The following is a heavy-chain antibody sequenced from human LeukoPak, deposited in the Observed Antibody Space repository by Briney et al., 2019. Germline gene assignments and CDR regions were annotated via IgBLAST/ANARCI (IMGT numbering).Heavy chain of an antibody. CDR2: IYPGDSDT. CDR1: GYRFTSYW. D-gene: IGHD3-3*01. J-gene: IGHJ3*02. CDR3: ARLLGTIFGVLEHNAFDI. V-gene: IGHV5-51*01. Sequence: GESLKISCKGSGYRFTSYWLGWVRQMPGKGLEWMGIIYPGDSDTRYSPSFQGQVTISADKSISTAYLQWSSLKASDTAMYYCARLLGTIFGVLEHNAFDIWGQGTMVTVSS.